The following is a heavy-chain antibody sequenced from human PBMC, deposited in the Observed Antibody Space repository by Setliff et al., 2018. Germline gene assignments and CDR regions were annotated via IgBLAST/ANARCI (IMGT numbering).Heavy chain of an antibody. J-gene: IGHJ4*02. CDR3: ARDGGEY. D-gene: IGHD3-16*01. V-gene: IGHV3-48*04. Sequence: GGSLRLSCAASGFTFSSYTMHWVRQAPGKGLEWVATINWDGRTTAYRGSVRGRFTISRDNAKNSLYLQMNSLRAEDTAVYYCARDGGEYWGQGTLVTVSS. CDR2: INWDGRTT. CDR1: GFTFSSYT.